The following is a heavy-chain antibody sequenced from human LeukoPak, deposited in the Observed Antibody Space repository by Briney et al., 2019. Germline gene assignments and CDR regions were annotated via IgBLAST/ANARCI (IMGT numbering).Heavy chain of an antibody. J-gene: IGHJ4*02. V-gene: IGHV3-64D*09. Sequence: GGSLRLSCSASGYTFSRFAMQWVRQAPGKELEYLSLISYNGGSTYYADSVKGRFTISRDNSKNTLYLQMSSLRAEDTAVYYCVKDEVFYYDRSGSGPVVCWGQGTLVTVSS. CDR1: GYTFSRFA. CDR3: VKDEVFYYDRSGSGPVVC. D-gene: IGHD3-22*01. CDR2: ISYNGGST.